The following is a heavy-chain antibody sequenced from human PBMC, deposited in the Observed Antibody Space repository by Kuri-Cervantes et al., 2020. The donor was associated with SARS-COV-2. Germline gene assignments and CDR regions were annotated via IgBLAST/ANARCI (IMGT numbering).Heavy chain of an antibody. Sequence: LSLTCAASGFAFRGNAMSWVRQAPGKGLEWVSDISGIGGYTYYADFVKGRFTISRDNSKNTLYLQMNSLRAEDTAVYYCAKDRKQIAAAGLDYWGQGTLVTVSS. V-gene: IGHV3-23*01. CDR1: GFAFRGNA. CDR3: AKDRKQIAAAGLDY. D-gene: IGHD6-13*01. J-gene: IGHJ4*02. CDR2: ISGIGGYT.